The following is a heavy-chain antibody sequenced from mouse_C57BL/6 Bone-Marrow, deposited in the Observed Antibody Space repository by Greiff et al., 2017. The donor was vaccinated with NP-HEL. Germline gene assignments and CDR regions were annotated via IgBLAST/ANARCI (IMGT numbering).Heavy chain of an antibody. J-gene: IGHJ3*01. CDR3: ARHGSNSFAY. CDR1: GFTFSSYT. CDR2: ISGGGGNT. D-gene: IGHD2-5*01. V-gene: IGHV5-9*01. Sequence: EVQRVESGGGLVKPGGSLKLSCAASGFTFSSYTMSWVRQTPEKRLEWVATISGGGGNTYYPDSVKGRFTISRDNAKNTLYLQMSSLRSEDTALYYCARHGSNSFAYWGQGTLVTVSA.